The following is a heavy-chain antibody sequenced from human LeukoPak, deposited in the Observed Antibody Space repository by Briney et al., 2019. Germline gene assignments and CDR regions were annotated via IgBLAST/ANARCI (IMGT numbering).Heavy chain of an antibody. CDR1: AYTFSSNG. CDR2: ISSYNGNT. J-gene: IGHJ6*02. CDR3: ARSVTQCGMDV. Sequence: ASVKVSSKASAYTFSSNGISWVRQAPAQGLEWMGWISSYNGNTNYAQKLEGRVTMTTDTSTSTAYMEVGSLRSDHTAVYYCARSVTQCGMDVWGQGTTVTVSS. D-gene: IGHD4-17*01. V-gene: IGHV1-18*01.